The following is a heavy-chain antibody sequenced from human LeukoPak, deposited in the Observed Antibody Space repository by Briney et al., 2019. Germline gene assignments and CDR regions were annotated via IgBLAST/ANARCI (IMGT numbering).Heavy chain of an antibody. CDR2: ISYDGSNK. D-gene: IGHD3-22*01. Sequence: GGSLRLSCAASGFTFSSYAMHWVRQAPGKGLEWVAVISYDGSNKYCADSVKGRFTISRDNSKNTLYLQMNSLRAEDTAVYYCARGISVDSSGYPPVGAFDIWGQGTMVTVSS. V-gene: IGHV3-30-3*01. CDR1: GFTFSSYA. J-gene: IGHJ3*02. CDR3: ARGISVDSSGYPPVGAFDI.